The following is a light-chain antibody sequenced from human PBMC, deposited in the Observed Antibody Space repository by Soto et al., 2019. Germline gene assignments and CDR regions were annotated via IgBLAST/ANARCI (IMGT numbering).Light chain of an antibody. Sequence: DILLTQSPSFLSASIGERVTITCRASQGIKSYLAWYQQKPGEAPKLLIYAASTLRSGVPSRFGGSGSGTEFTLTISSLQPEDFATSYCHQFDSYPRTFGQGTKLEIK. CDR2: AAS. CDR3: HQFDSYPRT. V-gene: IGKV1-9*01. J-gene: IGKJ2*01. CDR1: QGIKSY.